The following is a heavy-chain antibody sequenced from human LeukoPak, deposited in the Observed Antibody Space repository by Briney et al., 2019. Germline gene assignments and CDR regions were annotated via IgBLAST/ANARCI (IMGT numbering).Heavy chain of an antibody. CDR2: ISYDGSNK. Sequence: GSLRLSCAASGFTFSSYAMHWVRQAPGKGLEWVAVISYDGSNKYYADSVKGRFTISRDNSKNTLYLQMNSLRAEDTAVYYCARAHSRDIVVVPAASRGIYYYGMDVWGKGTTVTVSS. V-gene: IGHV3-30-3*01. CDR1: GFTFSSYA. D-gene: IGHD2-2*01. CDR3: ARAHSRDIVVVPAASRGIYYYGMDV. J-gene: IGHJ6*04.